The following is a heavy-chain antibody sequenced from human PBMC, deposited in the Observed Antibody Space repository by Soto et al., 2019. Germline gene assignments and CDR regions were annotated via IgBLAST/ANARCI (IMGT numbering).Heavy chain of an antibody. CDR3: ARDLDLAYYVSGSQMSP. J-gene: IGHJ5*02. V-gene: IGHV1-18*01. CDR2: ISAYNGNR. CDR1: GYPFSSFG. D-gene: IGHD3-10*01. Sequence: VRLVQSAAEVQKPGASVKVACKASGYPFSSFGISWVRQAPGQRLEWMGWISAYNGNRNYAQKFQGRVTLTADTSTNTAYMCLRSLRSDDTAIYYGARDLDLAYYVSGSQMSPWGQGTLVTVSS.